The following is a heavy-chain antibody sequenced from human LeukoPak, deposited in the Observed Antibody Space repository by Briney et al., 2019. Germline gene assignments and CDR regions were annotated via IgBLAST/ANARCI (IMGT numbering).Heavy chain of an antibody. J-gene: IGHJ5*02. Sequence: PSETLSLTCTGSGGSISSYYWSWIRQPPGKGLEWIGYIYYSGSTNYNPSLKSRVTISVDTSKNQFSLKLSSVTAADTAVYYCASWEYSWFDPWGQGTLVTVSS. V-gene: IGHV4-59*01. CDR2: IYYSGST. D-gene: IGHD1-26*01. CDR3: ASWEYSWFDP. CDR1: GGSISSYY.